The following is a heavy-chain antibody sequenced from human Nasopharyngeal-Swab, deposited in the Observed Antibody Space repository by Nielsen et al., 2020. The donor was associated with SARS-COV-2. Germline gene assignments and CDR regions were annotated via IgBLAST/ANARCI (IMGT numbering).Heavy chain of an antibody. D-gene: IGHD3-16*01. Sequence: LRLSCTVSGGSISSGSYYWSWIRQPAGKGLEWIGRIYTSGSTNYNPSLKSRVTISVDTSKNQFSLKLSSVTAADTAVYYCARWRGNYGMDVWGQGTTVTVSS. CDR3: ARWRGNYGMDV. J-gene: IGHJ6*02. CDR1: GGSISSGSYY. V-gene: IGHV4-61*02. CDR2: IYTSGST.